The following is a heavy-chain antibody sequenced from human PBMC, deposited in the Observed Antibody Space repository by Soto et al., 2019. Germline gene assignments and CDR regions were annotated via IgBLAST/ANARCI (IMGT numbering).Heavy chain of an antibody. J-gene: IGHJ4*02. CDR2: IYYSGST. Sequence: TLSLTCTVSGGSISSYYWSWIRQPPGKGLEWIGYIYYSGSTNYNPSLKSRVTISVDTSKNQFSLKLSSVTAADTAVYYCARESRDSSSAAYTFDYWGQGTLVTVSS. D-gene: IGHD6-6*01. CDR3: ARESRDSSSAAYTFDY. V-gene: IGHV4-59*01. CDR1: GGSISSYY.